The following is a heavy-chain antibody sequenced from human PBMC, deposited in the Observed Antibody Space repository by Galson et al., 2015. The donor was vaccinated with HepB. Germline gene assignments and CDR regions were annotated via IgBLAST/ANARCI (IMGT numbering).Heavy chain of an antibody. Sequence: SLRLSCAASGFTFSAHSMNWVRQAPGKGLEWVSSISSSGPYIYYADSVKGRFTISRDNAKNSLYLQMNSLRVEDTAVYYCARDRNDFSSGYYLPFDSWGQGTLVTVSS. D-gene: IGHD3-3*01. CDR1: GFTFSAHS. CDR2: ISSSGPYI. J-gene: IGHJ4*02. CDR3: ARDRNDFSSGYYLPFDS. V-gene: IGHV3-21*01.